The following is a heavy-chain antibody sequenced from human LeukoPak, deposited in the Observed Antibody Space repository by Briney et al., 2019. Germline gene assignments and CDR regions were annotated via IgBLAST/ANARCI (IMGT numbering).Heavy chain of an antibody. D-gene: IGHD5-12*01. J-gene: IGHJ3*02. CDR3: VAGGFQYTFDI. CDR1: GFTFSTYG. CDR2: IWYDGINK. Sequence: PGGSLRLSCSASGFTFSTYGMHWVRQPPGKGLEWVAVIWYDGINKYYAGFVKGRFTISRDNSKNTLYLQMNSLRAEDTAVYYCVAGGFQYTFDIWGQGTRVTVSS. V-gene: IGHV3-33*01.